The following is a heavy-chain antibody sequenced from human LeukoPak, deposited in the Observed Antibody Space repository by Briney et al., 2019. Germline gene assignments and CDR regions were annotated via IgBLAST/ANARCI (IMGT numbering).Heavy chain of an antibody. CDR1: GGSISSYY. D-gene: IGHD3-9*01. J-gene: IGHJ4*02. CDR2: IYYSGST. Sequence: SETLSLTCTVSGGSISSYYWSWIRQHPGKGLEWIGYIYYSGSTYYNPSLKSRVTISVDTSKNQFSLKLSSVTAADTAVYYCARGGDYDILTGYAYVYFDYWGQGTLVTVSS. CDR3: ARGGDYDILTGYAYVYFDY. V-gene: IGHV4-59*06.